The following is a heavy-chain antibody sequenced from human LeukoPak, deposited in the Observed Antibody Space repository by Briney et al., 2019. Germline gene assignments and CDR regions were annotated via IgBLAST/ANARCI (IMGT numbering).Heavy chain of an antibody. Sequence: SETLSLTCTFSGGSITTFYWSWIRQPPGHRLEWIGYIHYTGSTNYNPSLKSRATISIDTSKNQFSLQLTSVTAADTAVYYCASASSNYYFDFWGQGTLVTVSS. CDR1: GGSITTFY. CDR2: IHYTGST. J-gene: IGHJ4*02. V-gene: IGHV4-59*13. CDR3: ASASSNYYFDF. D-gene: IGHD1-1*01.